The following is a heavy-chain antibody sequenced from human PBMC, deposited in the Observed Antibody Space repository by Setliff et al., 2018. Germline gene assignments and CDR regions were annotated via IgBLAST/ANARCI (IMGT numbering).Heavy chain of an antibody. CDR3: RFWSGYYKNDY. Sequence: SETLSLTCTVSDVSISDTTYYWAWVRLPPGKGLEWIGTVSYFGASYSNPSLKSRLNISLDKSANRFSLNLASVTAADTALYYCRFWSGYYKNDYWGQGTLVTVSS. J-gene: IGHJ4*01. D-gene: IGHD3-3*01. CDR1: DVSISDTTYY. CDR2: VSYFGAS. V-gene: IGHV4-39*07.